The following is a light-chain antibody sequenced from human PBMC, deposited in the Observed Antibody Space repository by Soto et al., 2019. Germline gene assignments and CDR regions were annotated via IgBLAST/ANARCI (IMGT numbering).Light chain of an antibody. V-gene: IGKV3-11*01. J-gene: IGKJ1*01. CDR1: QSVSDK. Sequence: EIVLTQSPGTLSLSPGERATLSCRASQSVSDKLAWYQQKPGQAPRLLIYDASNRATGIPTRFSGSGSGTDFTLTISSLEPEDFAVYFCQQRSNWPWTFGQGTKVDI. CDR2: DAS. CDR3: QQRSNWPWT.